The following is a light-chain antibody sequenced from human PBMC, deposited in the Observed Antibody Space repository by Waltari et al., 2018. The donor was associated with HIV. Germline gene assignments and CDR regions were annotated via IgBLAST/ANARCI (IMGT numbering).Light chain of an antibody. V-gene: IGLV2-14*01. J-gene: IGLJ1*01. CDR3: SSYTSSSTLV. Sequence: QSALTQPAYVSGSPGQSLTISCTGTSIDVGGYNSVSWFQQPPGKAPQLMIYEVSNRPSGVSNRFSGSKSGNTASLTISGLQAEDEADYYCSSYTSSSTLVFGTGTKVTVL. CDR2: EVS. CDR1: SIDVGGYNS.